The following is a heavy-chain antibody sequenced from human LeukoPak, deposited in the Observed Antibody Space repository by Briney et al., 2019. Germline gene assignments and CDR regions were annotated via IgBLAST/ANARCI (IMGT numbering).Heavy chain of an antibody. V-gene: IGHV4-31*03. Sequence: SQTLSLTCTVSGGSISSGGYYWSWIRQHPGKGLEWIGYIYYSGSTYYNPSLKSRVTISVDTSKNQFSLKLSSVTAADTAVYYCARSNPGLDDAFDIWGQGTMVTVSS. J-gene: IGHJ3*02. CDR3: ARSNPGLDDAFDI. CDR1: GGSISSGGYY. CDR2: IYYSGST. D-gene: IGHD3-16*01.